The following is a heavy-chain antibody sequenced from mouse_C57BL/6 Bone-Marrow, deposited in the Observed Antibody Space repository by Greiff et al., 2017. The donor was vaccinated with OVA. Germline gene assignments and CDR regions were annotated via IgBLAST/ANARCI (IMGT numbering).Heavy chain of an antibody. CDR3: ARWDL. D-gene: IGHD4-1*01. CDR2: ISYDGSN. CDR1: GYSITSGYY. Sequence: EVKLQESGPGLVKPSQSLSLTCSVTGYSITSGYYWNWIRQFPGNKLEWMGYISYDGSNNYNPSLKNRISITRDTSKNQFFLKLNSVTTEDTATYYCARWDLWGQGTSVTVSS. V-gene: IGHV3-6*01. J-gene: IGHJ4*01.